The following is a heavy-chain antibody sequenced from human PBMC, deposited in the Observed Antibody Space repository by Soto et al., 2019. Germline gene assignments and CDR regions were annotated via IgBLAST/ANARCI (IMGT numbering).Heavy chain of an antibody. J-gene: IGHJ6*02. V-gene: IGHV1-18*01. CDR1: VYPFGSNG. CDR3: ARGDSLDV. D-gene: IGHD2-21*01. CDR2: ISAYSGNT. Sequence: QVQLVQSGAEVKKPGAPWKSSARASVYPFGSNGISWVGQAPGQGLEWMGWISAYSGNTNYAQKLQGRVTMTTDTSTSTAYMELRSLRSDDTSVYYCARGDSLDVWGQGTTVTVSS.